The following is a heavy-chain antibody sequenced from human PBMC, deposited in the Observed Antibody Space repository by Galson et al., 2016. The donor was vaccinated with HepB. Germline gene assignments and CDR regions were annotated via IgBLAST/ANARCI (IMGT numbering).Heavy chain of an antibody. J-gene: IGHJ3*01. CDR2: ITTNGDST. CDR3: ARDLPSLTTATPGGAFDV. D-gene: IGHD4-17*01. Sequence: SLRLSCAGSGFTFSEHNIHWVRQAPGKGLEYVSGITTNGDSTYYADSVQGRFTISRDNSKSTLYLQMSSLRAEDTAVYHCARDLPSLTTATPGGAFDVWGQGTMVTVSS. V-gene: IGHV3-64*04. CDR1: GFTFSEHN.